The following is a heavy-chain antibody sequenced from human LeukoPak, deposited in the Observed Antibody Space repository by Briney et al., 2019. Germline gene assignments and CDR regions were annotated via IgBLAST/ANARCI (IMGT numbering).Heavy chain of an antibody. CDR2: CYVGRKS. D-gene: IGHD3-16*01. CDR3: ARQLDHYDNIYYFNY. Sequence: SETLSLTCSVSGYSISSGYSWGWIRQSPGKGLEWIGSCYVGRKSYYNPSLKSRVTISVDTSKNQFSLRLTSVTAADTAVYYCARQLDHYDNIYYFNYWGQGTLVTVSS. CDR1: GYSISSGYS. V-gene: IGHV4-38-2*02. J-gene: IGHJ4*02.